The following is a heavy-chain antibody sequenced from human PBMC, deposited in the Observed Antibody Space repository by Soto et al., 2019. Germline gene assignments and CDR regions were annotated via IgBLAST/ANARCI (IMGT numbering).Heavy chain of an antibody. CDR1: GFTFSSYW. D-gene: IGHD4-4*01. CDR2: IKQDGSEK. V-gene: IGHV3-7*01. CDR3: AMLRKDYNNWFDP. J-gene: IGHJ5*02. Sequence: GGSLRLSCAASGFTFSSYWMSWVRQAPGKGLEWVANIKQDGSEKYYVDSVKGRFTISRDNAKNSLYLQMNSLRAEDTAVYYCAMLRKDYNNWFDPWGQGTLVTVSS.